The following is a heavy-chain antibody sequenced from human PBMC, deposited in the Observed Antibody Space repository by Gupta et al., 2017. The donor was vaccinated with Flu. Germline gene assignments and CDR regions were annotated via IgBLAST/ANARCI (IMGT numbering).Heavy chain of an antibody. CDR3: TRGVGGTNWYGNNWFDA. V-gene: IGHV3-49*03. CDR1: GDSD. J-gene: IGHJ5*02. D-gene: IGHD6-13*01. CDR2: VRRKDCGGTT. Sequence: GDSDMYWFRQAPGKGLEWVGLVRRKDCGGTTEYAASVRGRFTISRDDSKNIAYLQMNSLKNEDTALYYCTRGVGGTNWYGNNWFDAWGQGTLVTVSS.